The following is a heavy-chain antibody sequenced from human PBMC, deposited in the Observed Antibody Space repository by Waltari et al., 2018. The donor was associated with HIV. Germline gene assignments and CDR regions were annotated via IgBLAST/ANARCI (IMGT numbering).Heavy chain of an antibody. CDR3: ASAGGNF. CDR1: GGSFSDYY. Sequence: QVQLRQWGAGLLKPSETLSLTCAVYGGSFSDYYWSWIRQPPGKGLEWIGEINHSGSTNYSPSLKRRVTISVDTSKKQLSLKLSSVTAADTAVYYCASAGGNFWGQGSLVTVSS. D-gene: IGHD3-16*01. CDR2: INHSGST. V-gene: IGHV4-34*02. J-gene: IGHJ4*02.